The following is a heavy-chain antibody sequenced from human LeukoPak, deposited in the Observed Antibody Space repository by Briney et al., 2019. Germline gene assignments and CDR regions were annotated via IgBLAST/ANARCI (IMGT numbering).Heavy chain of an antibody. CDR2: ISWDGGST. CDR3: AKGGCSSTSCFHEMDV. Sequence: GGSLRLSCAASGFTFDDYTMHWVRQAPGKGLEWVSLISWDGGSTYYADSVKGRFTISRDNSKNSLYLQMNSLRTEDTALYYCAKGGCSSTSCFHEMDVWGQGTTLTVSS. CDR1: GFTFDDYT. D-gene: IGHD2-2*01. V-gene: IGHV3-43*01. J-gene: IGHJ6*02.